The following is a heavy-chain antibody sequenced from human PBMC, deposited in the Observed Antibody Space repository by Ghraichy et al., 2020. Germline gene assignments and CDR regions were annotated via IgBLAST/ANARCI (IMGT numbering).Heavy chain of an antibody. V-gene: IGHV4-39*01. D-gene: IGHD3-9*01. CDR1: GGSISSSSYY. CDR3: ARTYFDWLLFAG. J-gene: IGHJ4*02. CDR2: IYYSGST. Sequence: SETLSLTCTVSGGSISSSSYYWGWIRQPPGKGLEWIGSIYYSGSTYYNPSLKSRVTISVDTSKNQFSLKLSSVTAADTAVYYCARTYFDWLLFAGWGQGTLVTVSS.